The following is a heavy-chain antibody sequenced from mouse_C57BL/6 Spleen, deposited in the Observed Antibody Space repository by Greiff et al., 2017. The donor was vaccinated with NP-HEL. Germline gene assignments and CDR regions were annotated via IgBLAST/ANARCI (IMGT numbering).Heavy chain of an antibody. CDR2: IYPRSGNT. D-gene: IGHD1-1*01. CDR1: GYTFTSYG. V-gene: IGHV1-81*01. J-gene: IGHJ1*03. Sequence: VKVVESGAELARPGASVKLSCKASGYTFTSYGISWVKQRTGQGLEWIGEIYPRSGNTYYNEKFKGKATLTADKSSSTAYMELRSLTSEDSAVYFWARLSYYGSSYPYFDVWGTRTTVTVSS. CDR3: ARLSYYGSSYPYFDV.